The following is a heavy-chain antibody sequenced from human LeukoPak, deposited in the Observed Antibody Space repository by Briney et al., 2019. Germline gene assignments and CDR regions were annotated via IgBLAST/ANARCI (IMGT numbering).Heavy chain of an antibody. CDR3: ARRRPYTSSPNNDS. Sequence: QASETLSLTCTVYGGSFSGYNWSWIRQPPGKGLEWLGEINHSGSTNYNPSHKSRVTISVDTSKNQFSLNLTSVTAADTAVYYCARRRPYTSSPNNDSWGQGTLVTVSS. V-gene: IGHV4-34*01. D-gene: IGHD6-6*01. J-gene: IGHJ4*02. CDR2: INHSGST. CDR1: GGSFSGYN.